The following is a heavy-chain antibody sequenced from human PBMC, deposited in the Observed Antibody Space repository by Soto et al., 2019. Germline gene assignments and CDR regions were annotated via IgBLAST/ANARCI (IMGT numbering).Heavy chain of an antibody. CDR3: AHDTYSSSSIYGMDV. CDR1: LFSLISSGVG. Sequence: EXGPTLVTPPKAIPLTCTFYLFSLISSGVGVGWIRQPPGKALEWLALIYWDDDKRYSPSLKSRLTITKDTSKNQVVLTMTNMDPVDTATYYCAHDTYSSSSIYGMDVWGQGTTVPVSS. CDR2: IYWDDDK. V-gene: IGHV2-5*02. D-gene: IGHD6-13*01. J-gene: IGHJ6*02.